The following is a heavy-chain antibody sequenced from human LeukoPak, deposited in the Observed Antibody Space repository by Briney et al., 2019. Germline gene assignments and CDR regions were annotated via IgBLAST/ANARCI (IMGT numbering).Heavy chain of an antibody. Sequence: SETLSLTCTVSGGSISSYYWSWIRQPPGKGLEWIGYIYYSGSTNYNPSLKSRVTISVDTSKNLFSLKLSSVTAADTAVYYCARDIGRFDPWGQGTLVTVSS. D-gene: IGHD1-26*01. CDR3: ARDIGRFDP. CDR2: IYYSGST. CDR1: GGSISSYY. V-gene: IGHV4-59*01. J-gene: IGHJ5*02.